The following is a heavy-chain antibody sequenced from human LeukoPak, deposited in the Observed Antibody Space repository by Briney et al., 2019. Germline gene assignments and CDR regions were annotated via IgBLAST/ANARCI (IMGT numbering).Heavy chain of an antibody. Sequence: AGGSLRLSCAASGFSFSDYQMDWVRQAPGKGLEWVANIKQDGSEKFYVDSVKGRFTISRDNAKNSLYLQMNSLRAEDTAVYYCATWGGFGPFDYWGQGTLVTVSS. V-gene: IGHV3-7*01. D-gene: IGHD3-16*01. J-gene: IGHJ4*02. CDR1: GFSFSDYQ. CDR3: ATWGGFGPFDY. CDR2: IKQDGSEK.